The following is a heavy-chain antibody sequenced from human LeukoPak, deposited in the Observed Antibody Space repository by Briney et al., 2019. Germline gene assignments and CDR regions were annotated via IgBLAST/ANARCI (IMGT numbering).Heavy chain of an antibody. CDR2: IYYSGTT. CDR1: GGSFSGYY. Sequence: SETLSLTCAAYGGSFSGYYWSWIRQPPGKGLEWIGTIYYSGTTYYNPSLKSRVTISADTSKNHFSLKLSSVTAADTAVYYCARPGHSYYYMDVWGKGTTVTVSS. D-gene: IGHD1-1*01. CDR3: ARPGHSYYYMDV. V-gene: IGHV4-34*01. J-gene: IGHJ6*03.